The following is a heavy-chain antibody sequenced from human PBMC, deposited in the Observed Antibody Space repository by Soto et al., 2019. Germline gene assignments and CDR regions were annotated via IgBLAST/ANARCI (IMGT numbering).Heavy chain of an antibody. CDR2: IIPIFGTA. CDR3: ARDGLEGRYGGNWYFDL. CDR1: GGTFSSYA. V-gene: IGHV1-69*01. J-gene: IGHJ2*01. Sequence: QVQLVQSGAEVKKPGSSVKVSCKASGGTFSSYAISWVRQAPGQGLEWMGGIIPIFGTANYAQKFQGRVTITADESTSTAYMELSSLRSEDTAVYYCARDGLEGRYGGNWYFDLWGRGTLVTVSS. D-gene: IGHD3-16*01.